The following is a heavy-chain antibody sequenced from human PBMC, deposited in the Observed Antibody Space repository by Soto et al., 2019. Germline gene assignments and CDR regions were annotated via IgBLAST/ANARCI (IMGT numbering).Heavy chain of an antibody. V-gene: IGHV3-48*03. CDR3: AKVAPFILGSPF. J-gene: IGHJ4*02. Sequence: EVKLVESGGALVQPGGSLRLSCTASGFDFSGSEMNWFRQAAGKGLEWVAYITGSGGVTFHADSVKGRFSISRDNAKNSLFLDMSDLSADDTGVYYCAKVAPFILGSPFWGQRTLVTVSS. D-gene: IGHD2-21*01. CDR1: GFDFSGSE. CDR2: ITGSGGVT.